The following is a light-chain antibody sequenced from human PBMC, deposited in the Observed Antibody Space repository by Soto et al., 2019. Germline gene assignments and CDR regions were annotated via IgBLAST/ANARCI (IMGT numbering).Light chain of an antibody. V-gene: IGLV2-14*01. J-gene: IGLJ1*01. Sequence: QSVLTQPASVSGSPGQSITISCTGTSSDIGVYDYVSWYQHHPGKAPKLMIYEVSNRPSGVSSRFFGSKSGNTASLTIPGLQTEDEADYFCASYGGVYYVFGPGTK. CDR3: ASYGGVYYV. CDR1: SSDIGVYDY. CDR2: EVS.